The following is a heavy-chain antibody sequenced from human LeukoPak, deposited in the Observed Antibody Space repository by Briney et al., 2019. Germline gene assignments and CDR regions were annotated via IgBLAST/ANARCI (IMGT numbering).Heavy chain of an antibody. V-gene: IGHV4-61*02. Sequence: SQTLSLTCTVSGGSISRGSYYWSWIRQPAGKGLEWIGRIYTSGSTNYNPSLKSRVTISVDTSKNQFSLKLSSVTAADTAVYYCARTEEIFGVVISYYFDYWGQGTLVTVSS. J-gene: IGHJ4*02. CDR1: GGSISRGSYY. D-gene: IGHD3-3*01. CDR2: IYTSGST. CDR3: ARTEEIFGVVISYYFDY.